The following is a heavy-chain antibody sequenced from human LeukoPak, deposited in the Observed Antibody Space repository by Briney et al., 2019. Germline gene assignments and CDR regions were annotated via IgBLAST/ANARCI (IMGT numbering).Heavy chain of an antibody. CDR2: ISWNSGSR. D-gene: IGHD3-22*01. V-gene: IGHV3-9*01. Sequence: GGSLRLSCAASGFTFDDYAMHWVRQAPGKGLEWVSGISWNSGSRGYADSVKGRFTISRDNAKNSLYLQMNSLRAEDTALYYSAKDRNYDSSGYPDYWGQGTLVTVSS. J-gene: IGHJ4*02. CDR3: AKDRNYDSSGYPDY. CDR1: GFTFDDYA.